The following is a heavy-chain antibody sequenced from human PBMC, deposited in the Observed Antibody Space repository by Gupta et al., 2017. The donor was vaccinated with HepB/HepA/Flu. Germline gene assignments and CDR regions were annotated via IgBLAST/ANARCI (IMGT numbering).Heavy chain of an antibody. Sequence: QVQLQVSGPGLVKPSETLSLTCIASGGSISSYYWSWIRQPPGKGLEWIGYIYYSGSTNYNPTRKSRVTISVDTSKNQCALKRSSVTAAETAVYYCARAVVVRDPRYNWFDPWGQGTLVTVYS. V-gene: IGHV4-59*01. CDR2: IYYSGST. CDR3: ARAVVVRDPRYNWFDP. D-gene: IGHD2-21*01. CDR1: GGSISSYY. J-gene: IGHJ5*02.